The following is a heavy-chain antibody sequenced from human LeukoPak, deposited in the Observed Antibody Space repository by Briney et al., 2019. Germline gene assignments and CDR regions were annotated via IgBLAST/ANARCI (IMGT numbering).Heavy chain of an antibody. V-gene: IGHV4-59*01. J-gene: IGHJ4*02. D-gene: IGHD3-22*01. Sequence: PSETLSLTCTVSGGSISTYFWTWIRQPPGKQLEWIGYMYYSGNGNYNPSLKSRGTISVDTSKNQFSLELTSVTDADTAVYYCAGGYYYDSSAYFGRWGQGTLVTVSS. CDR1: GGSISTYF. CDR2: MYYSGNG. CDR3: AGGYYYDSSAYFGR.